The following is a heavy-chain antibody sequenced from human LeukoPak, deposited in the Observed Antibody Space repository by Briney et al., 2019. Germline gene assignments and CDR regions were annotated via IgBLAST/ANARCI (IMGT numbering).Heavy chain of an antibody. V-gene: IGHV3-11*01. D-gene: IGHD2-2*01. CDR2: ISSSGSTI. CDR1: GFTFSDYY. J-gene: IGHJ4*02. Sequence: PGGSLRLSCAASGFTFSDYYMSWICQAPGKGLEWVSYISSSGSTIYYADSVKGRFTISRDNAKNSLYLQMNSLRAEDTAVYYCARWVVAVPAAPPFDYWGQGTLVTVSS. CDR3: ARWVVAVPAAPPFDY.